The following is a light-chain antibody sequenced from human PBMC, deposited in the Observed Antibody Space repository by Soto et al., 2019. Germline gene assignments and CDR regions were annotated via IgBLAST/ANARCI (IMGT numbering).Light chain of an antibody. V-gene: IGKV3-20*01. Sequence: EIVLTQSPGTLSLSPGERATLSCRASQSVSSNYLAWYQQRPGPAPRLLIFGASNRATGIPDRFSGSGSGTEFTLTISRLEPEDFAVYCCQIYGTSPPGYTFGQGTRLEVK. CDR2: GAS. J-gene: IGKJ2*01. CDR3: QIYGTSPPGYT. CDR1: QSVSSNY.